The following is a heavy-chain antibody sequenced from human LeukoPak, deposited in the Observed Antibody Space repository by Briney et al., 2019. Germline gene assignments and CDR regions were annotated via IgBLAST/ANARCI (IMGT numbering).Heavy chain of an antibody. CDR2: IYHSGST. V-gene: IGHV4-38-2*02. CDR3: ARADYYDSSGYYYFFGYPDAFDI. Sequence: PSETLSLTCTVSGYSISSGYYWGWIRQPPGKGLEWIGSIYHSGSTYYNPSLKSRVTISVDTSKNKFSLKLSSVTAADTAVYYCARADYYDSSGYYYFFGYPDAFDIWGQGTMVTVSS. J-gene: IGHJ3*02. D-gene: IGHD3-22*01. CDR1: GYSISSGYY.